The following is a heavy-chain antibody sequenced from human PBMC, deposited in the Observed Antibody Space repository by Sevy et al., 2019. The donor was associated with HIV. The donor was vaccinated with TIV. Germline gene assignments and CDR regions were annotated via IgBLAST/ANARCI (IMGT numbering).Heavy chain of an antibody. D-gene: IGHD1-26*01. J-gene: IGHJ3*02. CDR2: IWYDGSKK. Sequence: GGSLRLSCAASGFTFSSYGMHWVRQAPGKGLEWVAVIWYDGSKKHFADSVKGRFTISRDNSKNTLYLQMNSLRAEDTAVYYCARDWQSGSCLDIWGQGTMVTVSS. CDR1: GFTFSSYG. CDR3: ARDWQSGSCLDI. V-gene: IGHV3-33*01.